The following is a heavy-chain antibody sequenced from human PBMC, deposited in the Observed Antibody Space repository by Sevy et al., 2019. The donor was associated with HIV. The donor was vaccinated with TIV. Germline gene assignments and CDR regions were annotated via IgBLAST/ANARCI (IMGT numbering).Heavy chain of an antibody. CDR3: ARTRHYYDSSGYYQWDVFDI. CDR2: IYTDGST. Sequence: GGSLRLSCAVSGFTVSSNYMNWVRQAPGKGLEWVSVIYTDGSTYYADSVKGRFTISRHNSENTLSLQMNSLRVEDTADYYCARTRHYYDSSGYYQWDVFDIWGQGTMVTVSS. CDR1: GFTVSSNY. V-gene: IGHV3-53*04. J-gene: IGHJ3*02. D-gene: IGHD3-22*01.